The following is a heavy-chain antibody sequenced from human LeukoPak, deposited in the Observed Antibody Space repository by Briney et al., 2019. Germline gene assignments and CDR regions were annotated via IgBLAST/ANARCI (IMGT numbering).Heavy chain of an antibody. V-gene: IGHV1-46*01. CDR3: ARDREQLNSFDY. D-gene: IGHD5-18*01. CDR1: GYTFTSYY. CDR2: INPSGGST. J-gene: IGHJ4*02. Sequence: GASVKVSCKASGYTFTSYYMHWVRQAPGQGLEWMGIINPSGGSTSYAQKFQGRVTTTTDESTSTAYMELSSLRSEDTAVYYCARDREQLNSFDYWGQGTLVTVSS.